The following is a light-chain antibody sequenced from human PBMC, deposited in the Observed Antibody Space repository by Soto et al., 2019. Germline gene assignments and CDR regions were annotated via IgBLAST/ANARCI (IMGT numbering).Light chain of an antibody. CDR3: QQRGNWPPT. J-gene: IGKJ4*01. CDR1: QSVSSD. Sequence: EIVMTQSPATLSVSPWERATLSSMASQSVSSDLAWYQQKPGRAPRLLIYAASNTASGVPARFSGSGSGTDFTLTISNLEPEDFAFYYCQQRGNWPPTFGGGTKVDI. V-gene: IGKV3-11*01. CDR2: AAS.